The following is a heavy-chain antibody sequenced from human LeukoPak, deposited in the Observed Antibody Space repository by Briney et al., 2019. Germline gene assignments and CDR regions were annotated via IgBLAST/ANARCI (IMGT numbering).Heavy chain of an antibody. CDR2: IYYSGST. CDR1: GGSISSSSYY. Sequence: SETLSLTCTVSGGSISSSSYYWGWIRQPPGKGLEWIGSIYYSGSTYYNPSLKSRVTISVDTSKNQFSLKLSSVTAADTAVYYCASRGSYYDFWSGYYNGAFDIWGQGTMVTVSS. V-gene: IGHV4-39*07. CDR3: ASRGSYYDFWSGYYNGAFDI. D-gene: IGHD3-3*01. J-gene: IGHJ3*02.